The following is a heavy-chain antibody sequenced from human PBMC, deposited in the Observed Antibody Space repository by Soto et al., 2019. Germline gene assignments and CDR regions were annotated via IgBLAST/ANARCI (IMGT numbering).Heavy chain of an antibody. CDR3: AKKYRGSYPFDY. Sequence: EVQLLESGGSLVQPGGSLRLSCAASAFTFSSYAMAWVRQAPGKGLEWVSSIGGSGGDISYADSVKGRFTISRDNSKNTLYQQMDSLRAEDTSIYDCAKKYRGSYPFDYWGQGTLVTVAS. CDR2: IGGSGGDI. CDR1: AFTFSSYA. D-gene: IGHD1-26*01. V-gene: IGHV3-23*01. J-gene: IGHJ4*02.